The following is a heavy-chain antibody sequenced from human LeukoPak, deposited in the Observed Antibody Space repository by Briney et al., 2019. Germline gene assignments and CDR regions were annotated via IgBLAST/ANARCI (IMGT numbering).Heavy chain of an antibody. V-gene: IGHV4-39*01. CDR1: GGSISSSSYY. Sequence: PSETLSLTCTVSGGSISSSSYYWGWIRQPPGKGLEWIGSIYYSGSTYYNPSLKSRVTISVDTSRNQFSLKLSSVTAADTAVYYCARGEVGAPPIDYWGQGTLVTVSS. J-gene: IGHJ4*02. CDR3: ARGEVGAPPIDY. CDR2: IYYSGST. D-gene: IGHD1-26*01.